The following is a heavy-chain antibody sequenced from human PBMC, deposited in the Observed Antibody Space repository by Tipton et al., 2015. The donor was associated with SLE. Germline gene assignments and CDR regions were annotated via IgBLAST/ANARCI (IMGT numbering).Heavy chain of an antibody. J-gene: IGHJ4*02. V-gene: IGHV3-21*01. CDR1: GFIFSSYS. D-gene: IGHD6-13*01. CDR3: ARIKAGTYYFDY. Sequence: SLRLSCAASGFIFSSYSMNWVRQAPGKGPEWVSSISSSSIYIYYADSVKGRFTISRDNAKNSLYLQMNSLRAEDTAVYYCARIKAGTYYFDYWGQGALVTVSS. CDR2: ISSSSIYI.